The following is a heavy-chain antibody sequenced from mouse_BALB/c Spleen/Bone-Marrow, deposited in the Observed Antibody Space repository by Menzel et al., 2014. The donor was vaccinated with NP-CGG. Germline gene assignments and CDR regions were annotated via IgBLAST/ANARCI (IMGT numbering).Heavy chain of an antibody. CDR1: GFTFSNYG. CDR3: ARLTPDYAMDY. CDR2: ISSGGSYT. Sequence: EMQRVESGGDLVKPGGSLKLSCAASGFTFSNYGMSWVRQTPDKRLEWVATISSGGSYTYFPDSVKGRFTISRGNAKNTLYLQMNSLKSEDAAMYYCARLTPDYAMDYWGQGTSVTVSS. D-gene: IGHD1-3*01. J-gene: IGHJ4*01. V-gene: IGHV5-6*01.